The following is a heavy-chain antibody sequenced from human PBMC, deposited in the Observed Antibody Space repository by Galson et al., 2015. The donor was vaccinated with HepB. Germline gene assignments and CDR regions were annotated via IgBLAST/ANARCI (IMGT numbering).Heavy chain of an antibody. J-gene: IGHJ6*03. V-gene: IGHV3-7*01. CDR2: IKQDGSEK. CDR3: AREPNYYYYYYMDV. Sequence: SLRLSCAASGFTFSSYWMSWVRQAPGKGLEWVANIKQDGSEKYYVDSVKGRFTISRDNAKNSLYLQMNSLRDEDTAVYYCAREPNYYYYYYMDVWGKGTTVTVSS. CDR1: GFTFSSYW.